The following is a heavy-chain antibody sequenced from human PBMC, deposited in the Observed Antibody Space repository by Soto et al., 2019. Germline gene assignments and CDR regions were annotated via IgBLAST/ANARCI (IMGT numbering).Heavy chain of an antibody. V-gene: IGHV4-30-2*01. CDR3: ARLQFGEGFDY. CDR2: ILHTGGT. D-gene: IGHD3-10*01. Sequence: SETLSLTCAVSGGSISGGGFSWSWIRQPPGKGLEWIGYILHTGGTQYNPSLKSRVSMSVDKSKNQFSLHLTSATAADTAVYYCARLQFGEGFDYWGQGALVTVSS. J-gene: IGHJ4*02. CDR1: GGSISGGGFS.